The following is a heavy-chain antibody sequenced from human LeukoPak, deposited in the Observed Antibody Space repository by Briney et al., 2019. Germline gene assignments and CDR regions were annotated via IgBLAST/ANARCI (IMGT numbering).Heavy chain of an antibody. CDR3: ARGIFGDYVAFDY. V-gene: IGHV4-39*07. CDR2: IYYSGST. J-gene: IGHJ4*02. Sequence: SETLSLTCTVSGGSISSYYWSWIRQPPGKGLEWIGSIYYSGSTYYNPSLKSRVTMSVDTSKNQFSLKLSSMTAADTAVYYCARGIFGDYVAFDYWGQGTLVTVSS. D-gene: IGHD4-17*01. CDR1: GGSISSYY.